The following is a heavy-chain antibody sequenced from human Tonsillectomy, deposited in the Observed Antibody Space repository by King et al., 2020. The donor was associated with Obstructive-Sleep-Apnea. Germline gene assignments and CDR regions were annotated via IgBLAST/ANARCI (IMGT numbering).Heavy chain of an antibody. Sequence: VQLQESGPGLVKPSETLSLTCTVSGGSISSSSYYWGWIRQPPGKGLEWIGSIYYSGSTYYNPALKSRVTISVDTSKNQFSLKLSSVTAADTAVYYCAREGDIVVVPAANMDVWGQGTTVTVSS. CDR1: GGSISSSSYY. CDR2: IYYSGST. D-gene: IGHD2-2*01. V-gene: IGHV4-39*07. J-gene: IGHJ6*02. CDR3: AREGDIVVVPAANMDV.